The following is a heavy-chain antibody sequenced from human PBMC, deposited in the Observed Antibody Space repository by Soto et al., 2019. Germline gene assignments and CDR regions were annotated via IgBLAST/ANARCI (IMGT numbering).Heavy chain of an antibody. CDR1: GFTFSSYG. CDR2: ISYDGSNK. J-gene: IGHJ6*02. D-gene: IGHD6-13*01. CDR3: AKVGSSSWYTYYYYYGMDV. Sequence: GGSLRLSCAASGFTFSSYGMHWVRQAPGKGLEWVAVISYDGSNKYYADSVKGRFTISRDNSKNTLYLQMNSLRAEDTAVYYCAKVGSSSWYTYYYYYGMDVWGQGTTVTVSS. V-gene: IGHV3-30*18.